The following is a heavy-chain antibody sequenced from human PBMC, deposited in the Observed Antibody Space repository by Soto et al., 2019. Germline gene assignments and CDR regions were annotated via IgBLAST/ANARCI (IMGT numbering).Heavy chain of an antibody. CDR3: ARSFPPTYDILTGYYEAGTYYFDY. J-gene: IGHJ4*01. D-gene: IGHD3-9*01. CDR1: GYTFTSYG. V-gene: IGHV1-18*01. Sequence: ASVKVSCKASGYTFTSYGINWVRQAPGQGLEWMGWISAYNGNTNYAQKLQGRVTMTTDTSTSTAYMELRSPRSDDTAVYYCARSFPPTYDILTGYYEAGTYYFDYWG. CDR2: ISAYNGNT.